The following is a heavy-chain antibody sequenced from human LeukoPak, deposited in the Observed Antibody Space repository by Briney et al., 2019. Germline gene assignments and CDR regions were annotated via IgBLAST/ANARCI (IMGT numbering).Heavy chain of an antibody. D-gene: IGHD2-15*01. Sequence: PSETLSLTCTVSGGSISSYYWSWIQQPPGKGLEWIGYIYYSGSTNYNPSPKSRVTISVDTSKNQFSLKLSSVTAADTAVYYCARDVVVVAATPSGHYYYMDVWGKGTTVTVSS. CDR2: IYYSGST. CDR3: ARDVVVVAATPSGHYYYMDV. V-gene: IGHV4-59*01. J-gene: IGHJ6*03. CDR1: GGSISSYY.